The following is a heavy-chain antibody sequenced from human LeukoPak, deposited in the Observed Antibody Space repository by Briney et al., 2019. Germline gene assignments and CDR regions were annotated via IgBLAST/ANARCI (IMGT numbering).Heavy chain of an antibody. Sequence: PGGSLRLSCVASGFNFNLYTMNWVRQAPGKGLEWVSYISSSGSTIYYADSVKGRFTISRDNAKNSLYLQMNSLRAEDTAVYYCAELGITMIGGVWGKGTTVTISS. CDR1: GFNFNLYT. V-gene: IGHV3-48*03. CDR3: AELGITMIGGV. D-gene: IGHD3-10*02. CDR2: ISSSGSTI. J-gene: IGHJ6*04.